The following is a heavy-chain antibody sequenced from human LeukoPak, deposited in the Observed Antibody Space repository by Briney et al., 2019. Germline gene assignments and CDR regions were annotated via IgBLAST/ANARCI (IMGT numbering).Heavy chain of an antibody. CDR3: ARDIGSGWYHWFDP. CDR1: GYTFTTYD. Sequence: ASVKVSCKASGYTFTTYDINWVRQATGQGLEWMGRMNPNSGNTGYAQKFQGRVTMTRDTSISTAYMELSRLRSDDTAVYYCARDIGSGWYHWFDPWGQGTLVTVSS. CDR2: MNPNSGNT. D-gene: IGHD6-19*01. J-gene: IGHJ5*02. V-gene: IGHV1-8*02.